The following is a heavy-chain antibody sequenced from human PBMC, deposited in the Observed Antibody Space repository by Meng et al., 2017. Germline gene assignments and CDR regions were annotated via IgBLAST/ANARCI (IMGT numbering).Heavy chain of an antibody. CDR3: ARGSKGAYYYGSGKDDAFDI. J-gene: IGHJ3*02. V-gene: IGHV4-39*07. D-gene: IGHD3-10*01. CDR2: IYYSGST. CDR1: GGSIRSSSYY. Sequence: LRLSCTVSGGSIRSSSYYWGWNRQPPGKGLEWIGSIYYSGSTYYNPSLKSRVTISVDTSKNQFSLKLSSVTSADTDVYYCARGSKGAYYYGSGKDDAFDIWGQGTMVTVSS.